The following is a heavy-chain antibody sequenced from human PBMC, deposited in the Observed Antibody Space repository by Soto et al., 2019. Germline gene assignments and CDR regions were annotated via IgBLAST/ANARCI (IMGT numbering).Heavy chain of an antibody. V-gene: IGHV5-51*01. CDR1: GFSFTTYW. CDR3: ARTAAAGKYYYGVDV. D-gene: IGHD6-13*01. J-gene: IGHJ6*02. Sequence: GESLKISCKSSGFSFTTYWIAWVRQMPGKGLEWMWIIYPGDSDTRYSPSFQGQVTISADKSISTAYLQWSSLKASDTAMYSCARTAAAGKYYYGVDVWGQGTTVTVS. CDR2: IYPGDSDT.